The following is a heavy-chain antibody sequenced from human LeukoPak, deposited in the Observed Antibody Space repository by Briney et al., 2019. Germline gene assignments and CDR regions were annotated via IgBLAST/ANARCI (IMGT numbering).Heavy chain of an antibody. CDR3: ARVDYDRSGEDANAEYFQH. J-gene: IGHJ1*01. CDR1: GFTFSSYW. Sequence: GGSLRLSCAASGFTFSSYWMHWVRQAPGKGLVWVSRVNSDESSTSYADSVKGRFTISRDNAKNSLYLQMNSLRAEDTAIYYCARVDYDRSGEDANAEYFQHWGQGTLVTVSS. D-gene: IGHD3-22*01. V-gene: IGHV3-74*01. CDR2: VNSDESST.